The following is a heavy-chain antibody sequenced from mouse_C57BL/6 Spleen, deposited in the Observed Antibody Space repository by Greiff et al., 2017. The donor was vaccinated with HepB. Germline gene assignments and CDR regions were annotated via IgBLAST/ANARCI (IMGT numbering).Heavy chain of an antibody. Sequence: QVQLQQPGAELVRPGTSVKLSCKASGYTFTSYWMHWVKQRPGQGLEWIGVIDPSDSYTNYNQKFKGKATLTVDTSSSTAYMQLSSLTSEDSAVSYCACSSTMVTTSDYWGQGTTLTVSS. CDR1: GYTFTSYW. J-gene: IGHJ2*01. CDR3: ACSSTMVTTSDY. V-gene: IGHV1-59*01. D-gene: IGHD2-2*01. CDR2: IDPSDSYT.